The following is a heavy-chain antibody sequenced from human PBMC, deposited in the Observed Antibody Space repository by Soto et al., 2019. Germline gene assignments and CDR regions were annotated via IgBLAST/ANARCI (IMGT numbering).Heavy chain of an antibody. J-gene: IGHJ5*02. CDR2: IYYSGRT. V-gene: IGHV4-59*01. D-gene: IGHD2-2*02. CDR1: GGSISSYY. Sequence: QVQLQESGPGLVKPSETLSLTCTVSGGSISSYYWSWIRQPPGKGLEWIGYIYYSGRTNYNPSLKSRVTLSVAPAKNQVSLKLSSVPAADTAVYYCARGYCSSTICHIWDNWFAPWGQGTLVTVSS. CDR3: ARGYCSSTICHIWDNWFAP.